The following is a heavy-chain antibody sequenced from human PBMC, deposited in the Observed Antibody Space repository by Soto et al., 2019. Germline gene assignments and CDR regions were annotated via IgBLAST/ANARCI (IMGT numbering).Heavy chain of an antibody. CDR1: GGSLSGYF. V-gene: IGHV4-34*01. CDR3: ASYHYYDFWIGSRHYMDA. CDR2: INHSGST. Sequence: QVHLEQWGAGLLNPSETLSLTCAVYGGSLSGYFWSWVRQPPGKGLEWIGEINHSGSTNYNPSLKSRVTISADTSKHQFSLRLSSVTAADSGIYFCASYHYYDFWIGSRHYMDAWGKGTTVTVSS. D-gene: IGHD3-3*01. J-gene: IGHJ6*03.